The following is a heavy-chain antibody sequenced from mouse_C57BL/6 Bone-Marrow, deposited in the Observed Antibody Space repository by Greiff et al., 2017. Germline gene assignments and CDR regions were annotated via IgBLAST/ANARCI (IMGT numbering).Heavy chain of an antibody. CDR2: INPYNGGT. V-gene: IGHV1-19*01. Sequence: VQLQQSGPVLVKPGASVKMSCKASGYTFTDYYMNWVKQSHGKSLEWIGVINPYNGGTSYNQKFKGKATLTVDKSSSTAYMELNSLTSEDSAVYYCVHYDGSSTSGVPYWYFDVWGTGTTVTVSS. J-gene: IGHJ1*03. CDR3: VHYDGSSTSGVPYWYFDV. CDR1: GYTFTDYY. D-gene: IGHD1-1*01.